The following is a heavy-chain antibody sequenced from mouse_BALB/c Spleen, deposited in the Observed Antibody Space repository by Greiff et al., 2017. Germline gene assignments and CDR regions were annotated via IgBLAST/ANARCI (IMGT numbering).Heavy chain of an antibody. V-gene: IGHV5-17*02. J-gene: IGHJ3*01. CDR1: GFTFSSFG. D-gene: IGHD1-1*01. CDR2: ISSGSSTI. Sequence: DVKLVESGGGLVQPGGSRKLSCAASGFTFSSFGMHWVRQAPEKGLEWVAYISSGSSTIYYADTVKGRFTISRDNPKNTLFLQMTSLRSEDTAMYYCARSDYGSSYRFAYWGQGTLVTVSA. CDR3: ARSDYGSSYRFAY.